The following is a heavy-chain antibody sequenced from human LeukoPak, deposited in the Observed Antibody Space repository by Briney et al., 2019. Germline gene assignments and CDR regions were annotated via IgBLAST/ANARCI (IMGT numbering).Heavy chain of an antibody. CDR1: GFTFSNYA. Sequence: GRSLRLSCAASGFTFSNYAMHWVRQAPGKGLEWVSSISSSSSYIYYADSVKGRFTISSDNAKNSLYLQMNSLRAEDTAVYYCARAGPDILTGYYNVLGYWGQGTLVTVSS. J-gene: IGHJ4*02. CDR2: ISSSSSYI. CDR3: ARAGPDILTGYYNVLGY. V-gene: IGHV3-21*01. D-gene: IGHD3-9*01.